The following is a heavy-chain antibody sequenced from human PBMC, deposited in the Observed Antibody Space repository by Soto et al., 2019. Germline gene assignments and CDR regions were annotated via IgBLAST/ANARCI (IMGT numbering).Heavy chain of an antibody. V-gene: IGHV4-31*03. J-gene: IGHJ4*02. CDR3: ARYCSSTSCFVSGAFDY. CDR1: GGSISSGSYY. CDR2: IYYSAST. Sequence: SETLSLTCTVSGGSISSGSYYWSWIRQHPGKGLEWIGYIYYSASTYYNPSLKSRVTISVDTSKNQFSLKLSSVTAADTAVYYCARYCSSTSCFVSGAFDYWGQGALVTVSS. D-gene: IGHD2-2*01.